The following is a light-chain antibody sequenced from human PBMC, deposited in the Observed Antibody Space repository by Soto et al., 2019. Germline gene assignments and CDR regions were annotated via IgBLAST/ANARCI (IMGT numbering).Light chain of an antibody. Sequence: QSVLTQPPSASGSLGQSVTISCTGTSSDIGTYDYVSWYQQHPGRAPKLIIFEVSKRPSGVPDRFSGSKSGNTASLIVSGLHPDDEAEYHCTSYTGDDFTFVFGTGTKVTVL. CDR2: EVS. J-gene: IGLJ1*01. V-gene: IGLV2-8*01. CDR1: SSDIGTYDY. CDR3: TSYTGDDFTFV.